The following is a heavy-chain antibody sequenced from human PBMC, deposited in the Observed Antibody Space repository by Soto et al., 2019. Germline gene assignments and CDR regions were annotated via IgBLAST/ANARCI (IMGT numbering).Heavy chain of an antibody. CDR2: ISAYNGNT. CDR1: GYTFTSYY. Sequence: QVQLVQSGAEVKKPGASVKVSCKASGYTFTSYYMHWVRQAPGQGLEWMGWISAYNGNTNYAQKLQGRVTMTTDTSTSTAYMELRSLRSDDTAVYYCARDYYDSSGYYYYAFDIWGQGTMVTVSS. V-gene: IGHV1-18*04. D-gene: IGHD3-22*01. CDR3: ARDYYDSSGYYYYAFDI. J-gene: IGHJ3*02.